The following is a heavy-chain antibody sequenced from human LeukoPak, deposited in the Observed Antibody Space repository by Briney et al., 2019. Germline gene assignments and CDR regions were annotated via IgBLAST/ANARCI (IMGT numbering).Heavy chain of an antibody. CDR1: GYTFTSYD. J-gene: IGHJ3*02. V-gene: IGHV1-8*01. Sequence: ASVKVSCKASGYTFTSYDINWVRQATGQGLEWMGWMNPNSGNTGYAQKFQGRVTITADESTSTAYMELSSLRSEDTAVYYCAREWVGATSDAFDIWGQGTMVTVSS. CDR3: AREWVGATSDAFDI. CDR2: MNPNSGNT. D-gene: IGHD1-26*01.